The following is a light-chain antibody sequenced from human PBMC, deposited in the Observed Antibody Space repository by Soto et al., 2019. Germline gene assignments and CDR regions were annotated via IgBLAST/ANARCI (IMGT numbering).Light chain of an antibody. CDR1: QMVLYRSDKNNY. J-gene: IGKJ3*01. V-gene: IGKV4-1*01. CDR2: WAS. Sequence: DIVMTTSPDSLAVSPGERATINCTSSQMVLYRSDKNNYLAWFQQKPGQPPMLLISWASTRESWVPDRFSGSGSGTDFTLTISSLQAEDVAVYYCQQYFSPPFTFGPGTTVNI. CDR3: QQYFSPPFT.